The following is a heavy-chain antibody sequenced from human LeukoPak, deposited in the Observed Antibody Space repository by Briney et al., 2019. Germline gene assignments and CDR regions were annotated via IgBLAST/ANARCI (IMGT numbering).Heavy chain of an antibody. CDR1: GGSISSYY. CDR3: AADSGYDYYFDY. V-gene: IGHV4-59*01. CDR2: IYYSGST. J-gene: IGHJ4*02. Sequence: ETLSLTCTVSGGSISSYYWSWIWQPPGKGLEWIGYIYYSGSTNYNPSLKSRVTISIDTSKNLFSLKLSSVTAADTAVYYCAADSGYDYYFDYWGQGTLVTVSS. D-gene: IGHD5-12*01.